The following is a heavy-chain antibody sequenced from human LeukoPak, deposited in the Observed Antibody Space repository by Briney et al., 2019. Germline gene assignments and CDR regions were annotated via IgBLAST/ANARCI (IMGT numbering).Heavy chain of an antibody. J-gene: IGHJ6*02. CDR3: ARALTYYYDSSGSSPYYYYYGMDV. Sequence: SVKVSCKASGGTFSSYAISWVRQAPGQGLEWMGGIIPIFGTANYAQKFQGRVTITADESTSTAYMELSSLRSEDTAVYYCARALTYYYDSSGSSPYYYYYGMDVWGQGTTVTVSS. V-gene: IGHV1-69*13. CDR1: GGTFSSYA. D-gene: IGHD3-22*01. CDR2: IIPIFGTA.